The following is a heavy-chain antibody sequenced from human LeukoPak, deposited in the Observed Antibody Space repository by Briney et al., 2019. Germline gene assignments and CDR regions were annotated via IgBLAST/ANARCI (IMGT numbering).Heavy chain of an antibody. CDR2: ISYDGSNK. V-gene: IGHV3-30*18. CDR3: AKESRGYSSGWYYYFDY. J-gene: IGHJ4*02. D-gene: IGHD6-19*01. Sequence: GRSLRLSCAASGFTFSSYGMHWVRQAPGKGLEWVAVISYDGSNKYYADSVKGRFTISRDNSKNTLYLQMNSLRAEDTAVYYCAKESRGYSSGWYYYFDYWGQGTLVTVSS. CDR1: GFTFSSYG.